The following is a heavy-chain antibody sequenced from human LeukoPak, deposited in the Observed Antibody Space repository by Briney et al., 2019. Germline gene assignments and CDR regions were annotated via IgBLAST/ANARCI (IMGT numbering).Heavy chain of an antibody. CDR2: INPNSGGT. V-gene: IGHV1-2*02. D-gene: IGHD6-13*01. CDR3: ARLKAAAGPHFDY. J-gene: IGHJ4*02. CDR1: GYTFTGYY. Sequence: ASVKVSCKASGYTFTGYYMHWVRQAPGQGLEWMGWINPNSGGTNYAQKFQGRVTMTRDTSISTAYMELSGLRSDDTAVYYCARLKAAAGPHFDYWGQGTLVTVSS.